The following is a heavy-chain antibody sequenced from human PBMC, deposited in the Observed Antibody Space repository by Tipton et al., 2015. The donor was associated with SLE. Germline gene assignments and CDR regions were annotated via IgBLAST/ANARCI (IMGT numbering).Heavy chain of an antibody. CDR3: AKDGRLTGTVPVYYFDS. D-gene: IGHD1-20*01. V-gene: IGHV3-43*01. CDR1: GFTFDDYT. J-gene: IGHJ4*02. CDR2: ISWDGGST. Sequence: SLRLSCAASGFTFDDYTMHWVRQVPGKGLEWVSLISWDGGSTFYAASVKGRFTISRDNRKNSLYLQMNSLRTEDAALYYCAKDGRLTGTVPVYYFDSWGQGTLVTVSS.